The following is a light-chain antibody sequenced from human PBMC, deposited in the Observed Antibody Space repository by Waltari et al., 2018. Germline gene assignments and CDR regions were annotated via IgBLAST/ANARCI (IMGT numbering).Light chain of an antibody. V-gene: IGLV2-23*02. CDR1: ISAVGTYNL. Sequence: QSALTPPASVSGSPGQSITISCTGTISAVGTYNLVPWYQPHPGKAPKLIIYEDNKRPSGVSDRLSGSKSGNTASLTISGLQAEDEADYYCCTYVGRTTFHVTFGGGTKLTVL. CDR3: CTYVGRTTFHVT. J-gene: IGLJ2*01. CDR2: EDN.